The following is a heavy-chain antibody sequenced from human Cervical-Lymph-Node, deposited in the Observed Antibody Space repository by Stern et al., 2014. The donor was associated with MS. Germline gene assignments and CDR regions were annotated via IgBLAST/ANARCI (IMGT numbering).Heavy chain of an antibody. D-gene: IGHD2-21*02. CDR3: ARGDRRLRAFDL. CDR1: GASMTTGSYY. J-gene: IGHJ3*01. Sequence: QLQLQESGPGLVKPSQTLSLTCTVSGASMTTGSYYWNWIRQPAGKGVEWIGQIYTSGSASYHPSLKNRLSMSGDTSKNQFSLIRSSVTAADTAVYYCARGDRRLRAFDLWGQGTMVTVSS. CDR2: IYTSGSA. V-gene: IGHV4-61*02.